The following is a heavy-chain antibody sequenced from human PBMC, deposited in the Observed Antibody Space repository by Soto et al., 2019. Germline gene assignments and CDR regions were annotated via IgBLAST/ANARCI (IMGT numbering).Heavy chain of an antibody. CDR3: ARSLSPNFTFCYMDV. V-gene: IGHV4-31*03. Sequence: PSETLSLTCTVSGGSISSGGYYWSWIRQHPGKGLEWIGYIYYSGSTYYNPSLKSRVTISVDTSKNQFSLKLSSLTAADTAVYYCARSLSPNFTFCYMDVWGKGTTVTVSS. D-gene: IGHD1-7*01. CDR2: IYYSGST. CDR1: GGSISSGGYY. J-gene: IGHJ6*03.